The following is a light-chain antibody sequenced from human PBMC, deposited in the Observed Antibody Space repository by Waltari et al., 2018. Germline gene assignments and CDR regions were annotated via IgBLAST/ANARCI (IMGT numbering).Light chain of an antibody. CDR1: NLDNKY. J-gene: IGLJ1*01. CDR3: QAWDSSRGYV. V-gene: IGLV3-1*01. Sequence: SYEVTQPPSVSVSPGQTASITCSGDNLDNKYVYWYQQKAGQSPALVIYQDSKRPSGIPERFSVSNSGNTATLTISGTQALDEADYYCQAWDSSRGYVFGTGTKVTVL. CDR2: QDS.